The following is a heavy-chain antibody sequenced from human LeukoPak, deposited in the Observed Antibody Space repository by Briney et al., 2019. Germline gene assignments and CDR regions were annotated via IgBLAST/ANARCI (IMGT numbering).Heavy chain of an antibody. Sequence: GESLKIPCKGSGYSFTSYWIGWVRQMPGKGLEWMGIIYPGDSDTRYSPSFQGQVTISADKSFSTAYLQWSSLKASDTAMYYCARTYVWGSYRPYYFDYWGQGTLVTVSS. CDR2: IYPGDSDT. D-gene: IGHD3-16*02. CDR3: ARTYVWGSYRPYYFDY. V-gene: IGHV5-51*01. J-gene: IGHJ4*02. CDR1: GYSFTSYW.